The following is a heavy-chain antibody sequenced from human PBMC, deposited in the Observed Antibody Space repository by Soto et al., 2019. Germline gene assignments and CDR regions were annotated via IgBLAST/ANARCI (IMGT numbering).Heavy chain of an antibody. CDR3: VRLSGNGYNTLGY. D-gene: IGHD3-10*01. J-gene: IGHJ1*01. V-gene: IGHV4-39*01. CDR2: VSYSGST. Sequence: QLQLQESGPGLVKPSETLSLTCAVSGDSISNTYYWGWIRQPPGKGLEWIGTVSYSGSTYYNPSLKSRITISVDTSKNQFSLSLSSVTSADTAVYYCVRLSGNGYNTLGYWGQGILVTVSS. CDR1: GDSISNTYY.